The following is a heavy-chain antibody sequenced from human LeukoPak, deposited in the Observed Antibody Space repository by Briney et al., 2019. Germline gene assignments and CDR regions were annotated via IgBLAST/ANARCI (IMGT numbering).Heavy chain of an antibody. CDR1: GGSISSYY. CDR3: ARSLPRAVVVVAATLDTDAFDI. J-gene: IGHJ3*02. V-gene: IGHV4-4*07. Sequence: PSETLSLTCTVSGGSISSYYWSWLRQPAGKGLEWIGRIYTSGSTNYNPSLKSRVTMSVDTSKNQFSLTLSSVTPADTAVYYCARSLPRAVVVVAATLDTDAFDIWGQGTMVTVSS. CDR2: IYTSGST. D-gene: IGHD2-15*01.